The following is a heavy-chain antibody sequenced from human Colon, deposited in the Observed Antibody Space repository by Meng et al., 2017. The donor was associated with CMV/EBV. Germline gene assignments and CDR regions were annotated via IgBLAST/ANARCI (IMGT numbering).Heavy chain of an antibody. CDR3: ARDYGNNYNCLDP. CDR2: MYYTGKT. J-gene: IGHJ5*02. CDR1: GASLISGGYY. D-gene: IGHD5-24*01. V-gene: IGHV4-31*02. Sequence: VSGASLISGGYYWSWIRQLPGKGLEWLGYMYYTGKTYYNPSLKSRLSMSVNTSTNQLFLRLSSVTAADTAVYYCARDYGNNYNCLDPWGQGILVTVSS.